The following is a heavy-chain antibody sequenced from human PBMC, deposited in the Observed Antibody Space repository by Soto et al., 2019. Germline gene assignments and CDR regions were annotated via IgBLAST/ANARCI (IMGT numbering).Heavy chain of an antibody. CDR1: GGSISSGGYS. CDR3: ASTLNYYDSSGYSPYLDY. Sequence: QLQLQESGSGLVKPSQTLSLTCAVSGGSISSGGYSWSWIRQPPGKGLEWIGYIYHSGSTYYNPSLKSRVTISVDRSKNQFSLKLSSVTAADTAVYYWASTLNYYDSSGYSPYLDYWGQGTLVTVSS. V-gene: IGHV4-30-2*01. D-gene: IGHD3-22*01. CDR2: IYHSGST. J-gene: IGHJ4*02.